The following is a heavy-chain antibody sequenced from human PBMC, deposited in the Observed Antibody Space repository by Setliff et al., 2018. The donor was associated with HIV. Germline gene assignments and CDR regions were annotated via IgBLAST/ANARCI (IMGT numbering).Heavy chain of an antibody. J-gene: IGHJ4*02. CDR1: GFTFSSDE. Sequence: GGSLRLSCAASGFTFSSDEMNWVRQAPGKGLEWVSYISSSGSTIYYADSAKGRFTISRDNAKNSLYLQMNSLRAEDTAVYYCARDHYGDYRGNYFDYWGQGTLVTVSS. D-gene: IGHD4-17*01. CDR3: ARDHYGDYRGNYFDY. V-gene: IGHV3-48*03. CDR2: ISSSGSTI.